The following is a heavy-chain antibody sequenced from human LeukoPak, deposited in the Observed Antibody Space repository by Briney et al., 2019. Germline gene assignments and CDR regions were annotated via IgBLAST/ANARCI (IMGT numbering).Heavy chain of an antibody. Sequence: GGSLRPSCVASGFTFSGYGMHWVRQAPGKGLEWVAFIRHDGTNDHYADSVQGRFTISRDNSKTTLYLEMNSLRAEDTAVYYCANLDWDTGFDYWGQGTLVTVSS. J-gene: IGHJ4*02. CDR3: ANLDWDTGFDY. V-gene: IGHV3-30*02. CDR2: IRHDGTND. CDR1: GFTFSGYG. D-gene: IGHD3-9*01.